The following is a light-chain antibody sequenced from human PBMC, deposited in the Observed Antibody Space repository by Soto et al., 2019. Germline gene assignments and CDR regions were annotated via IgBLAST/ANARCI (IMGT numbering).Light chain of an antibody. CDR3: QQSNNWPYT. CDR2: GAS. Sequence: EIVMTHSPATLSVSPGERATLSCRASQSVRDNLAWYQQKPGQAPRLLIYGASTRPTGIPARFSGSGSGTEFTLTITSLQSEDFALYFCQQSNNWPYTFGQGTKLEIK. J-gene: IGKJ2*01. V-gene: IGKV3-15*01. CDR1: QSVRDN.